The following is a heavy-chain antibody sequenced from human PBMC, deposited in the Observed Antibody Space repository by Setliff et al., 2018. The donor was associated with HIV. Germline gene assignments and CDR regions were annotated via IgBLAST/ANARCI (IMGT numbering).Heavy chain of an antibody. CDR1: GGSINSRSYY. CDR3: ARIFGDQGYYYGMDV. V-gene: IGHV4-61*05. J-gene: IGHJ6*02. Sequence: SETLSLTCTVSGGSINSRSYYWAWIRQPPGKGLEWIGYIYYSGSTNYNPSLKSRVTISVDTSKNQFSLKLSSVIAADTAVYYCARIFGDQGYYYGMDVWGQGTTVTVSS. CDR2: IYYSGST. D-gene: IGHD3-3*01.